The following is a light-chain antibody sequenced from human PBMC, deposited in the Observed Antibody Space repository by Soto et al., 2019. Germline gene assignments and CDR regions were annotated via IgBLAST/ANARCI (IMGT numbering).Light chain of an antibody. CDR1: KNAIGVYDF. V-gene: IGLV2-8*02. Sequence: QTVLTQPPSATSSPEQTVTISCTGTKNAIGVYDFVSWYQHHPGKAPRLIIYEVVQRPSGVPDRFSCSKSGNTASLTVSGLQAADEADYFCKSYAGSNTYVFGSGTKVTVL. CDR2: EVV. J-gene: IGLJ1*01. CDR3: KSYAGSNTYV.